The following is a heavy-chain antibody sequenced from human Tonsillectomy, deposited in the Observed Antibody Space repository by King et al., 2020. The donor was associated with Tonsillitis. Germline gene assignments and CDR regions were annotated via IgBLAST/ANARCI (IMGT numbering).Heavy chain of an antibody. V-gene: IGHV3-21*01. CDR2: IISSSSSI. D-gene: IGHD2-2*02. J-gene: IGHJ4*02. CDR1: GFTFSSYS. Sequence: QLVQSGGGLVKPGGSLRLSCAASGFTFSSYSMNWVRQAPGKGLEWVSSIISSSSSIYYADSVKGRFTISRDNAKNSLYLQMNSLRAEDTAVYYWATYPGGVYWGQGTLVTVSS. CDR3: ATYPGGVY.